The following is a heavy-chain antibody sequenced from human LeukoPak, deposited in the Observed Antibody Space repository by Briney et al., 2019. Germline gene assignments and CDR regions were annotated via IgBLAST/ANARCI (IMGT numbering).Heavy chain of an antibody. D-gene: IGHD5/OR15-5a*01. CDR3: ARDKVSGPTLLDY. V-gene: IGHV3-7*01. J-gene: IGHJ4*02. CDR1: GFTFSSYW. Sequence: GGSLRLSCAASGFTFSSYWMSWVRQVPGKGLEWVANIKQDGSEFYYVDSVKGRFTISRDNAKNSLYLQMNSLRADDTAVYYCARDKVSGPTLLDYWGQGTLVTVSS. CDR2: IKQDGSEF.